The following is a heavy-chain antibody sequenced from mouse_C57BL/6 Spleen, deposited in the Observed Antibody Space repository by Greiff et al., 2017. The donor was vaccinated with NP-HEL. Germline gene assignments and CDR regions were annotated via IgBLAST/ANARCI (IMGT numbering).Heavy chain of an antibody. Sequence: EVQLVESGGGLVKPGGSLKLSCAASGFTFSDYGMHWVRQAPEKGLEWVAYISSGSSTIYYADTVKGRFTISRDNAKNTLFLQMTSLRSEDTAMYYCARGDRVFYYAMDYWGQGTSVTVSS. CDR1: GFTFSDYG. D-gene: IGHD3-3*01. J-gene: IGHJ4*01. V-gene: IGHV5-17*01. CDR3: ARGDRVFYYAMDY. CDR2: ISSGSSTI.